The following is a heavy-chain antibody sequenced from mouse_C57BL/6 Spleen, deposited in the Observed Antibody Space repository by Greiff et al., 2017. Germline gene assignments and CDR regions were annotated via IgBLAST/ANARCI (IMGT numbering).Heavy chain of an antibody. CDR3: ARYYYGSSYAFDY. Sequence: QVQLQQPGAELVKPGASVKLSCKASGYTFTSYWMHWVKQRPGQGLEWIGMIHPNSGSTNYNEKFKGKATLTVDKSSSTAYMQLSSLTSEDSAVYYCARYYYGSSYAFDYWGQGTTLTVSS. V-gene: IGHV1-64*01. J-gene: IGHJ2*01. D-gene: IGHD1-1*01. CDR2: IHPNSGST. CDR1: GYTFTSYW.